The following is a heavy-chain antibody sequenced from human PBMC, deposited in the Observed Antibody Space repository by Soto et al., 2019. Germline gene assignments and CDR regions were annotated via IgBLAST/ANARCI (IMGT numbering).Heavy chain of an antibody. CDR3: ARHVAPLSGSYYYYYYGMDV. CDR1: GFTVSSNY. CDR2: IYSGGST. D-gene: IGHD3-10*01. J-gene: IGHJ6*02. Sequence: GGSLRLSCAASGFTVSSNYMSWVRQAPGKGLEWVSVIYSGGSTYYADSVKGRFTISRDNSKNTLYLQMNSLRAEDTAVYYCARHVAPLSGSYYYYYYGMDVWGQGTTVTVSS. V-gene: IGHV3-66*04.